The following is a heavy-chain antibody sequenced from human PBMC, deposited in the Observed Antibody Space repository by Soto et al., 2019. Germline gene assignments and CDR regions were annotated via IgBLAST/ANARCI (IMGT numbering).Heavy chain of an antibody. D-gene: IGHD4-4*01. CDR1: GGSISSSSYY. CDR2: IYYSGST. V-gene: IGHV4-39*01. J-gene: IGHJ5*02. Sequence: QLQLQESGPGLVKPSETLSLTCTVSGGSISSSSYYWGWIRQPPGKGLEWIGSIYYSGSTYYNPSLKSRVTISVDTSKNQFSLKLSSVTAADTAVYYCARRGLDYSNPNWFDPWGQGTLVTVSS. CDR3: ARRGLDYSNPNWFDP.